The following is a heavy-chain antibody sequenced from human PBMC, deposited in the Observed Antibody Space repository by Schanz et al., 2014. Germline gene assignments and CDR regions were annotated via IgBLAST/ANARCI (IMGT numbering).Heavy chain of an antibody. Sequence: EVQLLESGGGLVQPGGSLRLSCAASGFTFSSYAMSWVRQAPGKGLEWISAISGSGVSTHYADSVKGRFTISRDNSKNTLYLQMNSLRAEDTAVYYCARFLARYQYYGVDVWGQGTTVIVSS. V-gene: IGHV3-23*01. CDR3: ARFLARYQYYGVDV. J-gene: IGHJ6*02. CDR1: GFTFSSYA. CDR2: ISGSGVST. D-gene: IGHD3-3*01.